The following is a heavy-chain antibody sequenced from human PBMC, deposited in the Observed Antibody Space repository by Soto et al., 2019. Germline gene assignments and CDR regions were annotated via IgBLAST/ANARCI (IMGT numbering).Heavy chain of an antibody. Sequence: PWGSLRLSCSASGFTFCTYAMHWVRQAPGKGLEYVSAISNNGGSTYYADSVKGRFTISRDNSKNTLYLQMSSLRTADTAIYYCVKGGITMVGGVLFAYWGQGTPVTVSS. V-gene: IGHV3-64D*06. CDR2: ISNNGGST. CDR1: GFTFCTYA. D-gene: IGHD3-10*01. CDR3: VKGGITMVGGVLFAY. J-gene: IGHJ4*02.